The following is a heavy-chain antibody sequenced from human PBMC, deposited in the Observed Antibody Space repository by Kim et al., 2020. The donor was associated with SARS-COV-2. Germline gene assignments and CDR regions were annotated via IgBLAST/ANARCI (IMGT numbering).Heavy chain of an antibody. CDR2: IWYDGSNK. D-gene: IGHD1-26*01. V-gene: IGHV3-33*06. CDR1: GFTFSSYA. CDR3: AKDLGGATRLGAFDI. J-gene: IGHJ3*02. Sequence: GGSLRLSCAASGFTFSSYAMHWVRQAPGKGLEWVAVIWYDGSNKYYADSVKGRFTISRDNSKNTLYLQMNSLRAEDTAVYYCAKDLGGATRLGAFDIWGQGTMVTVSS.